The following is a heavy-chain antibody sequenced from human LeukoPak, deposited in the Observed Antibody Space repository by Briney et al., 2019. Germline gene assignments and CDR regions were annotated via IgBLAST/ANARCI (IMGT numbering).Heavy chain of an antibody. CDR3: ARVGTIVGVVDY. CDR1: GGSISSGSYY. V-gene: IGHV4-61*02. J-gene: IGHJ4*02. Sequence: SETLSLTCTVSGGSISSGSYYWSWIRQPAGKGLEWIGRIYTSGSTNYNPSLKSRVTISVDTSKNQFSLKLSSVTAADTAVYYCARVGTIVGVVDYWGQGTLVAVSS. D-gene: IGHD3-3*01. CDR2: IYTSGST.